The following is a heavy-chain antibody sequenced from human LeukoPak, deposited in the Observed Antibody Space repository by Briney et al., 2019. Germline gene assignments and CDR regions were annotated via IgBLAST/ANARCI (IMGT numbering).Heavy chain of an antibody. CDR1: GYTFTGYY. Sequence: ASVKVSCKASGYTFTGYYIHWVRQAPGQGLEWMGWVDPNSDGTNYAQKFQGRVTMTRDTSISTAYMELSRLSSDDTAVYYCARLLDYYDTTGYYLGGTQGWFDPWGQGTLVTASS. J-gene: IGHJ5*02. CDR3: ARLLDYYDTTGYYLGGTQGWFDP. D-gene: IGHD3-22*01. V-gene: IGHV1-2*02. CDR2: VDPNSDGT.